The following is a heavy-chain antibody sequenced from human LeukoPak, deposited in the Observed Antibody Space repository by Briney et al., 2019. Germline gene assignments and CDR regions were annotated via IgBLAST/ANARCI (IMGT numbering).Heavy chain of an antibody. D-gene: IGHD3-9*01. CDR3: GRNGFDWRENDF. CDR2: IKQDGSEK. J-gene: IGHJ4*02. CDR1: GFTFSNFW. Sequence: GGSLRLSCAAAGFTFSNFWMSWVRQAPGKGLEWVANIKQDGSEKYYVDSVKGRFTISRDNAKNSLYLQMNSLRAEDTAVYYCGRNGFDWRENDFWGQGTLVTVSS. V-gene: IGHV3-7*01.